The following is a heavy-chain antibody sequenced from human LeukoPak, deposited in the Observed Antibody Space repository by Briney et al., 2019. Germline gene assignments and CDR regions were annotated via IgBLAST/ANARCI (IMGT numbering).Heavy chain of an antibody. D-gene: IGHD4-17*01. V-gene: IGHV3-11*06. J-gene: IGHJ5*02. CDR2: ISSSSSYT. Sequence: PGGSLRLSCAASGFTFSDYYMSWIRQAPGKGLEWVSYISSSSSYTNYADSVKGRFTISRDNAKNSLYLQMNSLRAEDTAVYYCARDLFGDDYGDSRAGSWGQGTLVTVSS. CDR1: GFTFSDYY. CDR3: ARDLFGDDYGDSRAGS.